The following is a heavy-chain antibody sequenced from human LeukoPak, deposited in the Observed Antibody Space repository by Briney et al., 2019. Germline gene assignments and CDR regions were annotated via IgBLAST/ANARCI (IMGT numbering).Heavy chain of an antibody. D-gene: IGHD6-13*01. CDR3: ARDSSSWYISQSTFDY. J-gene: IGHJ4*02. V-gene: IGHV1-18*01. CDR2: ISPYNGNT. CDR1: GYTFTSYG. Sequence: ASVKVSCKASGYTFTSYGISWVRQAPGQGLEWMGWISPYNGNTNYAQKLQGRVTMTTDTSTSTAYMELRSLRSDDTAVYYCARDSSSWYISQSTFDYWGQGKLVTASS.